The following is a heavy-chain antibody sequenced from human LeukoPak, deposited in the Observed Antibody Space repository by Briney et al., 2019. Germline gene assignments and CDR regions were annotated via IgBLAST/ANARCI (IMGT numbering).Heavy chain of an antibody. Sequence: GASVKVSCKASGYTFTSCDINWVRQATGQGLEWVGWMNHNSGNTGYAQKFQGRVTMTRSTSISTAYMELSSLRSEDTAVYYCARGSYYYDSSGYYLSPHSDYWGQGSLVTVSS. D-gene: IGHD3-22*01. CDR1: GYTFTSCD. J-gene: IGHJ4*02. V-gene: IGHV1-8*01. CDR3: ARGSYYYDSSGYYLSPHSDY. CDR2: MNHNSGNT.